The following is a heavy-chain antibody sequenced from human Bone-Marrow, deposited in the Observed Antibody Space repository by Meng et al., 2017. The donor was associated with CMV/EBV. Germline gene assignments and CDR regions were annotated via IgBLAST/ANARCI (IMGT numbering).Heavy chain of an antibody. J-gene: IGHJ6*02. D-gene: IGHD3-10*01. V-gene: IGHV1-2*02. CDR2: INPNSGGT. CDR1: GYTFTGYY. CDR3: ARELGGVLWFGELFYDYYGMDV. Sequence: ASVKVSCKASGYTFTGYYMHWVRQAPGQGLEWMGWINPNSGGTNYAQKFQGRVTMTRDTSISTAYMELSRLRSDDTAVYYCARELGGVLWFGELFYDYYGMDVWGQGTTVTVAS.